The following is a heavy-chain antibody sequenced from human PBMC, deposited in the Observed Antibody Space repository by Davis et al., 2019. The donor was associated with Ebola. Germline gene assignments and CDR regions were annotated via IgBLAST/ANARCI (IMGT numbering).Heavy chain of an antibody. V-gene: IGHV3-30-3*01. CDR2: ISYDGSNK. CDR3: ARNDGSWYVGAVGY. CDR1: GFTFSSYA. J-gene: IGHJ4*02. D-gene: IGHD6-13*01. Sequence: GESLKISCAASGFTFSSYAMHWVRQAPGKGLEWVAVISYDGSNKYYADSVKGRFTISRDNSKNTLYLQMNSLRAEVTAVYYCARNDGSWYVGAVGYWGQGTLVTVSS.